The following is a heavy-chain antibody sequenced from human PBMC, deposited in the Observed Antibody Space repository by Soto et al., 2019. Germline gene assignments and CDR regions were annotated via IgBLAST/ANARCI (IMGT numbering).Heavy chain of an antibody. J-gene: IGHJ6*01. CDR2: SRNRVNSHTT. Sequence: EVQLVESGGGLVQPGGSLRLSCAASGFTFSDHYMDWVRQAPGKGLEWVARSRNRVNSHTTEYAASVKGRFTISRDESKISLYLQMNSLKIEDTAVYYCTRGLLGCAPSYTFHGMDVWGQGTTVTVSS. CDR1: GFTFSDHY. D-gene: IGHD2-8*02. CDR3: TRGLLGCAPSYTFHGMDV. V-gene: IGHV3-72*01.